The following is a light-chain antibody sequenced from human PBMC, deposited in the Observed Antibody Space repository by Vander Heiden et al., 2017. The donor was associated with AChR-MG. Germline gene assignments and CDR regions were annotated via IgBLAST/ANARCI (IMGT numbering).Light chain of an antibody. Sequence: SSELPQDPAVSVALGQTVRLTCQGDRLRSYYASWYQQKPGQPPVLVIYGKNNRPSGIPDRFSGSSSGNTASLTITGAQAEDEADYYCNSRDSSGNHLVFGGGTKLTVL. V-gene: IGLV3-19*01. CDR1: RLRSYY. CDR3: NSRDSSGNHLV. J-gene: IGLJ3*02. CDR2: GKN.